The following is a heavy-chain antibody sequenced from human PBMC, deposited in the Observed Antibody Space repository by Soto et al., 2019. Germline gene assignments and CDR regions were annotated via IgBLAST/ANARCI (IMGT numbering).Heavy chain of an antibody. CDR2: INHSGST. CDR3: ARGHNWNYERLDP. Sequence: PSETLSLTCAVFGGSFSGYYWSWIRLPPGKGLEWIGEINHSGSTNYNPSLKSRVTISVDTSKNQFSLKLSSVTAADTAVYYCARGHNWNYERLDPWGQGTLVTVSS. J-gene: IGHJ5*02. V-gene: IGHV4-34*01. CDR1: GGSFSGYY. D-gene: IGHD1-7*01.